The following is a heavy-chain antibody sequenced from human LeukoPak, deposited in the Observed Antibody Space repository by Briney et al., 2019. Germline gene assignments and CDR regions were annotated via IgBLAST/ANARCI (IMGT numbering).Heavy chain of an antibody. Sequence: GGSLRLSCAASGFTFSSYVMHWVRQATGKGLEGVSAIGTAGDTYYPGSVKGRFTISRENAKNSLYLQMNSLRGVDTAVYYCARATAAGFDYWGQGTLVAVSS. CDR2: IGTAGDT. CDR3: ARATAAGFDY. J-gene: IGHJ4*02. CDR1: GFTFSSYV. V-gene: IGHV3-13*01. D-gene: IGHD6-13*01.